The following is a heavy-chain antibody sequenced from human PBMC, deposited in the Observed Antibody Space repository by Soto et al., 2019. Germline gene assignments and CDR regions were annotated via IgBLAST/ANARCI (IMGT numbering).Heavy chain of an antibody. CDR3: ARYKRGYCISTSCYGGNWFDP. J-gene: IGHJ5*02. D-gene: IGHD2-2*01. Sequence: SETLSLTCTVSGGSISSYYWSWIRQPPGKGLEWIGYIYHSGSTYYNPSLKSRVTISVDRSKNQFSLKLSSVTAADTAVYYCARYKRGYCISTSCYGGNWFDPWGQGTLVTVSS. CDR2: IYHSGST. CDR1: GGSISSYY. V-gene: IGHV4-59*12.